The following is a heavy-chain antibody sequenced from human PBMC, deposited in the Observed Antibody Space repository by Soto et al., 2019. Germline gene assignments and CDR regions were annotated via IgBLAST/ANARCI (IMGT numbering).Heavy chain of an antibody. D-gene: IGHD6-19*01. CDR3: ARLSEQWLVIDY. CDR1: GGSFSGYY. J-gene: IGHJ4*02. CDR2: INHSGST. Sequence: SETLSLTCAVYGGSFSGYYWSWIRQPPGKGLEWIGEINHSGSTNYNPSLKSRVTISVDTSKNQFSLKLSSVTAADTAVYYCARLSEQWLVIDYWGQGTLVTVSS. V-gene: IGHV4-34*01.